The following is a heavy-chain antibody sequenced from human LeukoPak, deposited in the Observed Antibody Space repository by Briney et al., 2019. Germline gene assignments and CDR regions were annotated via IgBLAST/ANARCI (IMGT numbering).Heavy chain of an antibody. CDR2: INHSGST. CDR1: GDSFSGFY. D-gene: IGHD2-2*01. V-gene: IGHV4-34*01. CDR3: ARGPLGYCSSSSCHGPDY. J-gene: IGHJ4*02. Sequence: SETLSLTCAVYGDSFSGFYWSWIRQPPAKGLEWIGEINHSGSTNYNPSLKSRVTISADTSKNQFSLRLSSVTAADTAVYYCARGPLGYCSSSSCHGPDYWGQGTLVTVSS.